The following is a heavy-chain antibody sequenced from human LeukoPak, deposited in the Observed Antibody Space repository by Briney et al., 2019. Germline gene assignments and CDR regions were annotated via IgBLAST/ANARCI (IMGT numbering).Heavy chain of an antibody. CDR2: INHSGST. CDR3: ARSHYGVDFDY. Sequence: PSETLSLTCTVSGGSITTSTYYWGWIRQPPGKGLEWIGEINHSGSTNYNPSLKSRVTISVDTSKNQFSLKLSSVTAADTAVYYCARSHYGVDFDYWGQGTLVTVSS. D-gene: IGHD4-17*01. V-gene: IGHV4-39*07. CDR1: GGSITTSTYY. J-gene: IGHJ4*02.